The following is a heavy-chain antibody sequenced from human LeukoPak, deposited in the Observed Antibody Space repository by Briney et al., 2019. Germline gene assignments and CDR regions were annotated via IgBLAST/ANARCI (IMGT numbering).Heavy chain of an antibody. V-gene: IGHV3-23*01. J-gene: IGHJ4*01. Sequence: GGSLRLSCAASGFTFGNFAMTWARQAPGKGLEWVSAITGSGGGKYYADSVKGRFVISRDNSENTLDLQMNSLRAEDTAVYYRAKGPQPRHPDWGHGTLVTVSS. CDR2: ITGSGGGK. CDR3: AKGPQPRHPD. CDR1: GFTFGNFA.